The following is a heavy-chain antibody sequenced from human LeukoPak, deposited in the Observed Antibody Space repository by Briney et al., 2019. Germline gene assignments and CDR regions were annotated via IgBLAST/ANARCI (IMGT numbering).Heavy chain of an antibody. Sequence: GSVKVSCKASGYTFTSYDINWVRQATGQGLEWMGWMNPNSGNTGYAQKFQGRVTMTRNTSISTAYMELSSLRSEDTAVYYCARGPSITIFGVVIPPDYYYYYGMDVWGQGTTVTVSS. CDR3: ARGPSITIFGVVIPPDYYYYYGMDV. J-gene: IGHJ6*02. D-gene: IGHD3-3*01. CDR2: MNPNSGNT. V-gene: IGHV1-8*01. CDR1: GYTFTSYD.